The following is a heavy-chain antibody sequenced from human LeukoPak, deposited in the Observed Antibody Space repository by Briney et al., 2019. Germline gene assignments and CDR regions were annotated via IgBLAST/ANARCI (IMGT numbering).Heavy chain of an antibody. CDR2: IYHSGST. CDR3: ARHYGYCSSTSCYTTGIAVAGPLDY. V-gene: IGHV4-38-2*01. Sequence: KPSETLSLTCAVSGYSISSGYYWGWIRQPPEKGLEWIGSIYHSGSTYYNPSLKSRVTISVDTSKNQFSLKLSSVTAADTAVYYRARHYGYCSSTSCYTTGIAVAGPLDYWGQGTLVTVSS. D-gene: IGHD2-2*02. J-gene: IGHJ4*02. CDR1: GYSISSGYY.